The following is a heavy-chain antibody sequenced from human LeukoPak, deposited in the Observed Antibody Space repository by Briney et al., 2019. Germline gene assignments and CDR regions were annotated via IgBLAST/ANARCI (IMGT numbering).Heavy chain of an antibody. Sequence: PGGSLRLSCAASGFTFSNFAMTWVRQAPGKGPEWVSYISGSSRTIYYADSVKGRFTISRDNAKNSLYLQMNSLRDEDTAVYYCVRGDLRLPRSTPDCWGQGTLVTVSS. CDR2: ISGSSRTI. D-gene: IGHD5/OR15-5a*01. J-gene: IGHJ4*02. CDR1: GFTFSNFA. CDR3: VRGDLRLPRSTPDC. V-gene: IGHV3-48*02.